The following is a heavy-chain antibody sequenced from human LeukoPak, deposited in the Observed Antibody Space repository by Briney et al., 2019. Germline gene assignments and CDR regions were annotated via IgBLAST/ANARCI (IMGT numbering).Heavy chain of an antibody. Sequence: ASVKVSCKASGYTFTSYYISWVRQAAGQGLEWMGWMNPNSGNTGYAQKFQGRVTMTRNTSISTAYMELSSLRSEDTAVYYCARGDYDILTGPWGQGTLVTVSS. V-gene: IGHV1-8*01. CDR1: GYTFTSYY. J-gene: IGHJ4*02. D-gene: IGHD3-9*01. CDR2: MNPNSGNT. CDR3: ARGDYDILTGP.